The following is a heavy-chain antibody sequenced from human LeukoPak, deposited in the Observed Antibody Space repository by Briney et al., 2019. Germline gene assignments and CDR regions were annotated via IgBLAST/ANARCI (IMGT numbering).Heavy chain of an antibody. CDR3: ARDGYCSGGSCRTHQYYYYGMDV. D-gene: IGHD2-15*01. Sequence: GGSLRLSCAASGSTFSSYAMHWVRQAPGKGLEWVAVISYDGSNKYYADSVKGRFTISRDNSKNTLYLQMNSLRAEDTAVYYCARDGYCSGGSCRTHQYYYYGMDVWGQGTTVTVSS. CDR2: ISYDGSNK. CDR1: GSTFSSYA. J-gene: IGHJ6*02. V-gene: IGHV3-30-3*01.